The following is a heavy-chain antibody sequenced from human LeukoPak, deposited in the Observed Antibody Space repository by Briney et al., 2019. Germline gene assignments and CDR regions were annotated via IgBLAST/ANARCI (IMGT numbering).Heavy chain of an antibody. CDR3: AKDRHYSSNLFDY. J-gene: IGHJ4*02. Sequence: SCKASGYTFTGYYMHWVRQAPGKGLEWVAVIPYDGRNTYYADSVKGRFTISRDNSKNTLYLQMNSLRAEDTAVYFCAKDRHYSSNLFDYWGQGTLVTVSS. CDR1: GYTFTGYY. D-gene: IGHD6-19*01. V-gene: IGHV3-30*18. CDR2: IPYDGRNT.